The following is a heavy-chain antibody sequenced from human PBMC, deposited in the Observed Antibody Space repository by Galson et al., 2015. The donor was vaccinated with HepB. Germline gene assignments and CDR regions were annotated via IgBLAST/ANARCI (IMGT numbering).Heavy chain of an antibody. CDR1: GGSISSYY. Sequence: SETLSLTCTVSGGSISSYYWSWIRQPPGKGLEWIGYIYYSGSTNYNPSLKSRVTISVDTSKNQFSLKLSSVTAADTAVYYCARHSENYDFWSGASDAFDIWGQGTMVTVSS. CDR2: IYYSGST. V-gene: IGHV4-59*08. D-gene: IGHD3-3*01. J-gene: IGHJ3*02. CDR3: ARHSENYDFWSGASDAFDI.